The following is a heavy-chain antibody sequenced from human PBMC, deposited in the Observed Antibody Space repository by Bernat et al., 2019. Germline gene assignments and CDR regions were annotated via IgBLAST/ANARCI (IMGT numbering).Heavy chain of an antibody. V-gene: IGHV3-33*08. CDR1: GFTFDDYA. Sequence: VQLVESGGGVVQPGGSLRLSCAASGFTFDDYAMHWVRQAPGKGLEWVAVIWNDGSKQYYGDSVKGRFTVSRDDSKSTVYLQINSLGAEDTAVYYCARDMSTHVDYWGQGTLVTVSS. CDR2: IWNDGSKQ. D-gene: IGHD3-16*01. J-gene: IGHJ4*02. CDR3: ARDMSTHVDY.